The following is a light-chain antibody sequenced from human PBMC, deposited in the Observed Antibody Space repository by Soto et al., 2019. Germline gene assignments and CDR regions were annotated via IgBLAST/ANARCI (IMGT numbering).Light chain of an antibody. CDR3: SSYASRSTIV. J-gene: IGLJ2*01. CDR2: EVS. CDR1: SSDVGNYNY. V-gene: IGLV2-14*01. Sequence: QSALTQPASVTGSPGQSIAISCTGTSSDVGNYNYVSWYQHHPGKVPKLMIYEVSNRPSGISDRFSGSKSGNTASLTISGLHPDDEADYYCSSYASRSTIVFGGGTKLTVL.